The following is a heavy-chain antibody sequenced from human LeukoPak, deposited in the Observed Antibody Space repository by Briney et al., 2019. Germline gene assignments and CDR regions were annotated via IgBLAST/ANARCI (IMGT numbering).Heavy chain of an antibody. CDR2: VGGSGGST. CDR1: GFPCSSYA. D-gene: IGHD3-22*01. Sequence: GGSLRLSCAGAGFPCSSYAMSWVRQAPGEGLEWVSAVGGSGGSTYYADSVKGRFTISRDNSKNTLYLLMNSLRAEDTAVYYCAKSDYYDSSGHPSSFEYWGQGTLVTVSS. J-gene: IGHJ4*02. CDR3: AKSDYYDSSGHPSSFEY. V-gene: IGHV3-23*01.